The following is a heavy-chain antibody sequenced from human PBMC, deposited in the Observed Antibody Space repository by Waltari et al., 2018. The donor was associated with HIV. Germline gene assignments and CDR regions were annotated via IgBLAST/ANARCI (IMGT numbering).Heavy chain of an antibody. Sequence: EVQLVESGGGLVQPGGSLSLSCAASGFPFSNYWMPWVRQVPGKGLGWVARIKTDGSSTSYADFVKGRFTISRDNAKNTLYLQMNSLRAEDTAVYYCARVDIAAAGTSDDYWGQGTLVTVSS. CDR3: ARVDIAAAGTSDDY. CDR2: IKTDGSST. J-gene: IGHJ4*02. D-gene: IGHD6-13*01. CDR1: GFPFSNYW. V-gene: IGHV3-74*01.